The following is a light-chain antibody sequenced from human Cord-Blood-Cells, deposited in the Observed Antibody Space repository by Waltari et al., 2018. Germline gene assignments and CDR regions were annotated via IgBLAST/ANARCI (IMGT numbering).Light chain of an antibody. Sequence: QSALTQPASVSGSPGQSITISCTGTSSDVGSYNLVSWYQQHPGKAPKLMIYEGSKRHSGGSNRFSGSKSGNTASRTISGRQAEDEADYYCCSYAGSSTWVFGGGTKLTVL. V-gene: IGLV2-23*01. J-gene: IGLJ3*02. CDR2: EGS. CDR3: CSYAGSSTWV. CDR1: SSDVGSYNL.